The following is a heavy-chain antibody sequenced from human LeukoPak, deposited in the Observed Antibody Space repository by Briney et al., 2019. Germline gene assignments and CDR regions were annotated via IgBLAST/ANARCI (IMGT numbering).Heavy chain of an antibody. CDR1: GGSISSGGYY. CDR2: IYYSGST. D-gene: IGHD4-17*01. CDR3: ARSRGESYGDYVIWFDP. V-gene: IGHV4-31*03. J-gene: IGHJ5*02. Sequence: SETLSLTCTVSGGSISSGGYYWSWIRQHPGKGLEWIGYIYYSGSTYYNPSLKSRVTISVDTSKNQFSLKLSSVTAAGTAVYYCARSRGESYGDYVIWFDPWGQGTLVTVSS.